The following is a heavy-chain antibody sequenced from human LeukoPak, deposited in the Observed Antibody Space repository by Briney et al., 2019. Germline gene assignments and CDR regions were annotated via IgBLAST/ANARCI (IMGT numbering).Heavy chain of an antibody. Sequence: PSETLSLTCTVSGGSVSSYYWSWIRQPPGKGLEWIGDIYYSGSTNYNPSLKSRVTISVDTSKNQFSLKLSSVTAAETAVYYCARLPYSSGWIDHWGQGTLVTVSS. CDR3: ARLPYSSGWIDH. CDR1: GGSVSSYY. CDR2: IYYSGST. D-gene: IGHD6-19*01. J-gene: IGHJ4*02. V-gene: IGHV4-59*08.